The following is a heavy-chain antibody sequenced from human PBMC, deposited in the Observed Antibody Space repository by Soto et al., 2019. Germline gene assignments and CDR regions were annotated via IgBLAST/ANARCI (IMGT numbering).Heavy chain of an antibody. CDR1: CGSIISSSYY. CDR3: ARHSDYGDYPYYFDY. CDR2: IYYSGST. Sequence: SETLSLTCTFSCGSIISSSYYWGWIRQPPGKGLEWIGSIYYSGSTYYNPSLKSRVTISVDTSKNQFSLKLSSVTAADTAVYYCARHSDYGDYPYYFDYWGQGTLVTVSS. V-gene: IGHV4-39*01. J-gene: IGHJ4*02. D-gene: IGHD4-17*01.